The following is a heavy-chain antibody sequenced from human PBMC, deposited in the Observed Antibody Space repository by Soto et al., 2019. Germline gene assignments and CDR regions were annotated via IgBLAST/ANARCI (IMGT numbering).Heavy chain of an antibody. CDR2: MNPNSGNT. CDR1: GYTFTSYD. D-gene: IGHD6-13*01. V-gene: IGHV1-8*01. Sequence: QVQLVQSGAEVKKPGASVKVSCKASGYTFTSYDINWVRQATGQGLEWMGWMNPNSGNTGYAQKFQGRVTMTRNTSISTAYMERSSLRSEDTAVYYCAKSIAAAGTGGTLAPAFDPWGQGTLVTVSS. CDR3: AKSIAAAGTGGTLAPAFDP. J-gene: IGHJ5*02.